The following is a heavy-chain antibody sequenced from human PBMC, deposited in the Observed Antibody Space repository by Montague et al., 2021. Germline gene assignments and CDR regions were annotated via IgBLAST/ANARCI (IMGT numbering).Heavy chain of an antibody. CDR3: ARGPMRGWFDP. V-gene: IGHV4-34*01. Sequence: SETLSLTRGIYGASLHDYSWNWIRQVSGGGLHWLGEINYDGKPNXRPSFMGRVFMSLDMSKNQFTLRLTSVTAADTAVYYCARGPMRGWFDPWGPGTSVTVSS. J-gene: IGHJ5*02. CDR1: GASLHDYS. CDR2: INYDGKP.